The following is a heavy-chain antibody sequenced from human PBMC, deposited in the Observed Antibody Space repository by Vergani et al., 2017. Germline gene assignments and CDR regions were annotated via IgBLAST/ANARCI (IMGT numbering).Heavy chain of an antibody. V-gene: IGHV3-30*18. D-gene: IGHD7-27*01. CDR1: GFTFSSYG. Sequence: QVQLVEYGGGVVQPGRSLRLSCAASGFTFSSYGMHWVRQAPGKGLEWVAVISYDGSNKYYADSVKGRFTISRDNSKNTLYLQMNSLRAEDTAVYYCAKESTWGYYYYYMDVWGKGTTVTVSS. J-gene: IGHJ6*03. CDR3: AKESTWGYYYYYMDV. CDR2: ISYDGSNK.